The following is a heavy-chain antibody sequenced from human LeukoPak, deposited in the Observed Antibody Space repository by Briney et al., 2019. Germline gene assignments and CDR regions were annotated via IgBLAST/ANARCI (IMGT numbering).Heavy chain of an antibody. CDR2: IWYDGSNK. CDR1: GFTFNSYA. Sequence: GGSLRLSCIPSGFTFNSYAMFWVRQAPGKGLEWVSLIWYDGSNKYYTDSVKGRFTISRDNSKNTLYLQMNSLRAEDTAVYYCARARGWEPNYYYYYMDVWGKGTTVTVSS. J-gene: IGHJ6*03. CDR3: ARARGWEPNYYYYYMDV. D-gene: IGHD1-26*01. V-gene: IGHV3-33*07.